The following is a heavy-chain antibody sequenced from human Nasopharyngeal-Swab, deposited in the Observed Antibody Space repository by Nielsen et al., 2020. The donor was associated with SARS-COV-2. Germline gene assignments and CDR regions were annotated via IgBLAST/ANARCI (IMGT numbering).Heavy chain of an antibody. D-gene: IGHD6-19*01. J-gene: IGHJ5*01. CDR3: ARNPSPPYSSGWFDY. CDR2: ISSSSSYI. Sequence: GGSLRLSCAVSGFTFSSYSMNWVRQAPGKGLEWVSSISSSSSYIYYADSVKGRFTISRDNAKNSLYLQMNSLRAEDTAVYYCARNPSPPYSSGWFDYWGQGTLVTVSS. V-gene: IGHV3-21*01. CDR1: GFTFSSYS.